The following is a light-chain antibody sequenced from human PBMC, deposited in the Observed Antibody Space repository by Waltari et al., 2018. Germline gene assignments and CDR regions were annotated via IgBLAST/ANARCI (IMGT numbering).Light chain of an antibody. CDR2: WVF. Sequence: VMTQSPVSLSVTLGQAASISCKSSQSLVPVDGNTYLNWFHQRPGQSPRRLIYWVFNRDSGVPDRFSGSGSGTDFTLRISRAEAEDFGVYYCMQGTRWPYTFGQGTQLDIK. J-gene: IGKJ2*01. CDR1: QSLVPVDGNTY. CDR3: MQGTRWPYT. V-gene: IGKV2-30*02.